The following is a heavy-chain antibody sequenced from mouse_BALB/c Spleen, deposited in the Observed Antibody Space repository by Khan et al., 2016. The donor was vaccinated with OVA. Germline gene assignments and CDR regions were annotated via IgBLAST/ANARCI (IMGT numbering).Heavy chain of an antibody. Sequence: EVQLQESGPGLVKPSQSLSLTRTVTGYSITSGYAWNWIRQFPGNKLEWMGYISYSGSTSYNPSLRSRISITRDTSKNQFFLQLNSVTTEDTATYYCARKNYYGYAMDYWGQGTSVTVSS. V-gene: IGHV3-2*02. CDR2: ISYSGST. CDR1: GYSITSGYA. J-gene: IGHJ4*01. CDR3: ARKNYYGYAMDY. D-gene: IGHD1-1*01.